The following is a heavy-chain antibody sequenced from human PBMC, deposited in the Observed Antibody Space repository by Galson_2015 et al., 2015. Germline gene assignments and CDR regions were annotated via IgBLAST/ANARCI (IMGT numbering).Heavy chain of an antibody. CDR2: LHPNSANT. D-gene: IGHD5-24*01. CDR3: ARQTADGYKLDF. Sequence: SVKVSCKASGYTFPGHYLHWVRQAPGQGLAWMGWLHPNSANTNYAQNFQAWVTMTWDTSISTAYLEVSRLRSDDTAVYYCARQTADGYKLDFWGQGTLVTISS. V-gene: IGHV1-2*04. J-gene: IGHJ4*02. CDR1: GYTFPGHY.